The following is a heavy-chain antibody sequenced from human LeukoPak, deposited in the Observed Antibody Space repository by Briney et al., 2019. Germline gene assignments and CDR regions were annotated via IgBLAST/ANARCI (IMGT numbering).Heavy chain of an antibody. CDR3: ARDSLGYCSSTSCPPDY. D-gene: IGHD2-2*01. CDR2: IYYSGST. CDR1: GGSISSGDYY. Sequence: SETLSLTCTVSGGSISSGDYYWSWIRQPPGKGLEWIGYIYYSGSTYYNPSLKSRVTISVDTSKNQFSLKLSSVTAADTAVYYCARDSLGYCSSTSCPPDYWGQGTLVTVSS. J-gene: IGHJ4*02. V-gene: IGHV4-30-4*01.